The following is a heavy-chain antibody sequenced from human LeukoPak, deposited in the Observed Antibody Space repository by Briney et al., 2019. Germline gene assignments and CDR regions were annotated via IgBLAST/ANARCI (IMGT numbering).Heavy chain of an antibody. CDR3: ARASGSYWWFDS. Sequence: ASVKVSCKASGYTFTGYYLHWVRQAPGQGLEWMGCVNPNSGDTNYAQKFQGSVTMTRDTSISTVYMELSRLRADDTAVYYCARASGSYWWFDSWGQGTLVTVSS. D-gene: IGHD1-26*01. J-gene: IGHJ5*01. CDR1: GYTFTGYY. CDR2: VNPNSGDT. V-gene: IGHV1-2*02.